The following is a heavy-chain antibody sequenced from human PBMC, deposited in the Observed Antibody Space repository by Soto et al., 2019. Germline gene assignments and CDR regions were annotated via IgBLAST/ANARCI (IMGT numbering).Heavy chain of an antibody. CDR3: ARNPIYCSGGSCYPFDY. J-gene: IGHJ4*02. D-gene: IGHD2-15*01. CDR2: IIPIRGIA. V-gene: IGHV1-69*02. Sequence: SVKVSCKASGGTFSSYTISWVRQAPGQGLEWMGIIIPIRGIANYAQKFQGRVTITTDKSTSTVHMELSSLRSEDTAVYYCARNPIYCSGGSCYPFDYWGQGTLVTVSS. CDR1: GGTFSSYT.